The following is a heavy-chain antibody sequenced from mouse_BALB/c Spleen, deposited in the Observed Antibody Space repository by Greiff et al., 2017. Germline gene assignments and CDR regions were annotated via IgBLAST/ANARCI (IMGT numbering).Heavy chain of an antibody. CDR1: GYTFTSYW. CDR3: TRGGYRYDRDAMDY. Sequence: VQLQQSGAELVKPGASVKMSCKASGYTFTSYWMHWVKQRPGQGLEWIGVIDPSDSYTSYNQKFKGKATLTVDTSSSTAYMQLSSLTSEDSAVYYCTRGGYRYDRDAMDYWGQGTSVTVSS. J-gene: IGHJ4*01. D-gene: IGHD2-14*01. V-gene: IGHV1S127*01. CDR2: IDPSDSYT.